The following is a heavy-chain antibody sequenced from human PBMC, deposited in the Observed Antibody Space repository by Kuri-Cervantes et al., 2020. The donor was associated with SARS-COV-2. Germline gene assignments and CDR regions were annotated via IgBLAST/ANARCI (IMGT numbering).Heavy chain of an antibody. D-gene: IGHD3-10*01. J-gene: IGHJ4*02. CDR3: ARGLLVRGLPTY. CDR1: GYTFTSYD. Sequence: ASVKVSRKASGYTFTSYDINWVRQATGQGLEWMGWMNPNSGNTGYAQKFQGRVTMTRNTSISTAYMELSSLRSEDTAVYYCARGLLVRGLPTYWGQGTLVTVSS. V-gene: IGHV1-8*01. CDR2: MNPNSGNT.